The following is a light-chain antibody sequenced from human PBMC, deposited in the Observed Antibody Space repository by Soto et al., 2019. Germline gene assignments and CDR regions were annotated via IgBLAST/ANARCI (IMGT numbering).Light chain of an antibody. CDR2: DVS. CDR1: SSDVGGYNY. V-gene: IGLV2-14*03. CDR3: SSYTSSSTLNVL. Sequence: QSALTQPASVSGSPGQSITISCTGTSSDVGGYNYVSWYQHHPGKAPKLMIVDVSNRPSGVSNRFSGSKSGNTASLTISGLQAEDEADYYCSSYTSSSTLNVLFGGGTTLTVL. J-gene: IGLJ2*01.